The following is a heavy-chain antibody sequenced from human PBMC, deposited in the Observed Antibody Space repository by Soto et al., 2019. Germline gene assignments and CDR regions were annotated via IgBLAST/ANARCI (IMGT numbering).Heavy chain of an antibody. CDR2: MYSSGSP. V-gene: IGHV4-39*01. CDR1: GDSISSSSDY. D-gene: IGHD2-2*01. Sequence: PSETLSLTCTVSGDSISSSSDYWGWIRQPPGKGLEWIGNMYSSGSPYYNPSLKSRVTISVDTSKNQFSLKLSSVTAADTAVYYCARIGYQLLNRWGQGTLVTVSS. J-gene: IGHJ5*02. CDR3: ARIGYQLLNR.